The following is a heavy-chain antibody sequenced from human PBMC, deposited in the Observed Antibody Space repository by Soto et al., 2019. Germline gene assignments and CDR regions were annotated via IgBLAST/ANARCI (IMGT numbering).Heavy chain of an antibody. V-gene: IGHV2-5*02. Sequence: QITLKESGPTVVKPTQTLTLTCIFSGFSFSADGVAVGWIRQPPGKALEWLALIFWDDDPRYSPSLKSRLTITKDTSKTQVVLTMTNMDPVDTGTYYCAHAYGGTSWPNDAFDVWGQGTVVTVSS. CDR3: AHAYGGTSWPNDAFDV. D-gene: IGHD2-21*01. CDR1: GFSFSADGVA. CDR2: IFWDDDP. J-gene: IGHJ3*01.